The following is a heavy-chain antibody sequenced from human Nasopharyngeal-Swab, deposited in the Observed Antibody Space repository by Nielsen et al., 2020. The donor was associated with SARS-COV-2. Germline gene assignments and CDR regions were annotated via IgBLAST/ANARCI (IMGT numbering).Heavy chain of an antibody. Sequence: GESLKISCAASGFTFSSFGMHWVRQAPGKGLEWVAFIAHDASNEYYGDSVKGRFSISRDSSQHTLYLQMDSLRGEDTAVYYCARDAPAHYGAFYWGRGTLVTVSS. CDR1: GFTFSSFG. V-gene: IGHV3-30*03. CDR2: IAHDASNE. CDR3: ARDAPAHYGAFY. J-gene: IGHJ4*02. D-gene: IGHD4-17*01.